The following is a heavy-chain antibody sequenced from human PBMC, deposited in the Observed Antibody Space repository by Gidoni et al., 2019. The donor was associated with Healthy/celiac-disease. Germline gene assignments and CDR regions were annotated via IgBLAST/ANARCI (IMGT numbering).Heavy chain of an antibody. J-gene: IGHJ4*02. CDR3: ARAYTVGSFDY. D-gene: IGHD4-17*01. V-gene: IGHV3-30-3*01. CDR1: GFTFSSYA. Sequence: VQLVESGGGVVQLGRSLRLSCAAAGFTFSSYAMHWVRQAPGKGLEWVAVISYYGSNKYYADSVKGRFTISRDNSKNTLYLQMNSLRAEDTAVYYCARAYTVGSFDYWGQGTLVTVSS. CDR2: ISYYGSNK.